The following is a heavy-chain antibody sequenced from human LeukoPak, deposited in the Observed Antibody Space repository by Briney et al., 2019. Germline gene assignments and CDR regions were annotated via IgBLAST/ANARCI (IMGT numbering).Heavy chain of an antibody. D-gene: IGHD6-19*01. CDR3: ARGIAVAGTSIQFDY. Sequence: ASVKVSCKASGYTFTSYGISWVRQTPGQGLEWMGWISTYNRNTNYAQNLQGRVTMTTDTSTSTAYMELRSLRSDDTAVYYCARGIAVAGTSIQFDYWGQGTLATVSS. J-gene: IGHJ4*02. V-gene: IGHV1-18*01. CDR2: ISTYNRNT. CDR1: GYTFTSYG.